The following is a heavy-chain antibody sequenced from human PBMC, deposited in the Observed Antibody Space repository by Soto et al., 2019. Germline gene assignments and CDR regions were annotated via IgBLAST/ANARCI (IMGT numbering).Heavy chain of an antibody. Sequence: GASVKVSCKASAYTFIDYAMHWVRQAPGQRPEWMGWINPVNGKTEYSQNLQGRVIITRDTSARTAYMELTSLSSDDTAVYYCARGVRAVAETPYDGFDVWGQGTMVTVS. D-gene: IGHD6-19*01. CDR3: ARGVRAVAETPYDGFDV. V-gene: IGHV1-3*01. CDR2: INPVNGKT. CDR1: AYTFIDYA. J-gene: IGHJ3*01.